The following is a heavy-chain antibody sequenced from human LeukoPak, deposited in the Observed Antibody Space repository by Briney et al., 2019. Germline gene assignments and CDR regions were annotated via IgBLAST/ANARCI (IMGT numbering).Heavy chain of an antibody. CDR1: GFTISSYW. D-gene: IGHD1-26*01. J-gene: IGHJ4*02. Sequence: GGSLRLSCVASGFTISSYWMHWVRQAPGKGLEWVANIKQDGSEEYYVDSVKGRFTISRDNAKNSLYLQMNSLRAEDAAVYYCARAGPYYDFDYWGQGTLVTVSS. CDR2: IKQDGSEE. CDR3: ARAGPYYDFDY. V-gene: IGHV3-7*03.